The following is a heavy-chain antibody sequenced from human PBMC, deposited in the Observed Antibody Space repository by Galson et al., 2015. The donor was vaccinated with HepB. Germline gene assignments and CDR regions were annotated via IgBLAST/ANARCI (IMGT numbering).Heavy chain of an antibody. CDR2: IKSKTDGGTT. CDR3: TTDWFGDAYYYYGMDV. D-gene: IGHD3-10*01. V-gene: IGHV3-15*01. J-gene: IGHJ6*02. Sequence: SLRLSCAASGFTFSNAWMSWVRQAPGKGLEWVGRIKSKTDGGTTDYAAPVKGRFTISRDDSKNTLYLQMNSLKTEDTAVYYCTTDWFGDAYYYYGMDVWGQGTTVTVSS. CDR1: GFTFSNAW.